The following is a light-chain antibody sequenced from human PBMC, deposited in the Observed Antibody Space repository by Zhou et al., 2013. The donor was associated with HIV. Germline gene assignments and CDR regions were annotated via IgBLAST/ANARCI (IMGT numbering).Light chain of an antibody. Sequence: DIQMTQSPSSLSAFMGDRVTITCRASQPINSFLHWYQQQPGKAPKVLISAASILETGVPSRFSGSESGANFTLTISGLQPEDFGTYYCQQSYSLPLTFGGGTRVE. CDR3: QQSYSLPLT. J-gene: IGKJ4*01. V-gene: IGKV1-39*01. CDR1: QPINSF. CDR2: AAS.